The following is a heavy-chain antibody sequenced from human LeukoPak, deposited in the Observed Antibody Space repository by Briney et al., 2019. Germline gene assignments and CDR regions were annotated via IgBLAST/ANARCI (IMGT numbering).Heavy chain of an antibody. CDR1: GSTFSTYW. J-gene: IGHJ4*02. CDR3: AEAASVRGVSY. CDR2: INGDGSTT. V-gene: IGHV3-74*01. D-gene: IGHD3-10*01. Sequence: GGSLRLSCAASGSTFSTYWMHWVRQAPGKGPLWVSHINGDGSTTNYADSVKGRFTISRDNAKNTLYLQMNSLRAEDTAVYYCAEAASVRGVSYWGQGTLVTVSS.